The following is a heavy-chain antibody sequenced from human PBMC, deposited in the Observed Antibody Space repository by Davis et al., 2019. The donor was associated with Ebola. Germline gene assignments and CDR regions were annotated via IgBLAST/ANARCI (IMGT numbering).Heavy chain of an antibody. V-gene: IGHV3-7*03. J-gene: IGHJ6*02. Sequence: PGGSLRLSCAASGFTFSSYWMSWVRQAPGKGLEWVANIKQDGSEKYYVDSVKGRFTISRDNAKNSLYLQMNSLRAEDTAVYYCARDLSGYDFWSGYYSYYYGMDVWGQGTTVTVSS. D-gene: IGHD3-3*01. CDR3: ARDLSGYDFWSGYYSYYYGMDV. CDR2: IKQDGSEK. CDR1: GFTFSSYW.